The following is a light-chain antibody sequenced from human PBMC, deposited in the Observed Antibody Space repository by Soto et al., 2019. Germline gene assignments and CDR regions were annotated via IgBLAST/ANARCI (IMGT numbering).Light chain of an antibody. J-gene: IGKJ1*01. CDR3: QKYKSDPRT. Sequence: DIDRTQSPSSLSSSVVGRVTITFLTSLGISNFLAWYQQKPGKVPELLIYAASTLRSGVPSRFSDSGSGTDFTLKIRSLQPEDVQTYYPQKYKSDPRTFGKGTXVELK. CDR1: LGISNF. V-gene: IGKV1-27*01. CDR2: AAS.